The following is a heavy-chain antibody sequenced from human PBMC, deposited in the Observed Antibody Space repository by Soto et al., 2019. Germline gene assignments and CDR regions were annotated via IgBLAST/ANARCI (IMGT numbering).Heavy chain of an antibody. Sequence: GGSLRLSCVTSGFTFSSYGMHWVRQAPGKGLEWVAVIWYDGSNKYYADSVKGRFTISRDISKNTLYLQMNSLRAEDTAVYYCARDLGDYVGIEYWGQGTLVTVSS. CDR1: GFTFSSYG. V-gene: IGHV3-33*01. CDR3: ARDLGDYVGIEY. J-gene: IGHJ4*02. CDR2: IWYDGSNK. D-gene: IGHD4-17*01.